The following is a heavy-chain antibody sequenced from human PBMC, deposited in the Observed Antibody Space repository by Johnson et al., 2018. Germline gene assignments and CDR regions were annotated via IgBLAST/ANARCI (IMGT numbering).Heavy chain of an antibody. CDR1: GFSFSNYG. J-gene: IGHJ2*01. D-gene: IGHD5/OR15-5a*01. CDR3: ARDRCLAAQIYWSFDL. V-gene: IGHV3-33*05. Sequence: QVQLVQSGGGVVQPGTSLRLSCAASGFSFSNYGMNWVRQAPGQGLEWVAFIEYDGSVKYYADSVKGRFTTPRDNSKHTRYVEMNGPRAEDTAVYYCARDRCLAAQIYWSFDLGGRGTLVSVSS. CDR2: IEYDGSVK.